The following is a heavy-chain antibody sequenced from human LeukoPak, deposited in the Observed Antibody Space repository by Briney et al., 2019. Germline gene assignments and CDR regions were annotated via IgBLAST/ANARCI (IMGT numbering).Heavy chain of an antibody. D-gene: IGHD3-16*01. CDR1: GFTFSSYT. V-gene: IGHV3-23*01. CDR2: VSSSGAGT. Sequence: GGSLRLSCAASGFTFSSYTMSWVRQGPGKGLEWVSTVSSSGAGTYYADSVKGRFTISRDNSKNTLYLQMNSLRAEDTAVYYCARGPRGSYGRSAEYFQHWGQGTLVTVSS. J-gene: IGHJ1*01. CDR3: ARGPRGSYGRSAEYFQH.